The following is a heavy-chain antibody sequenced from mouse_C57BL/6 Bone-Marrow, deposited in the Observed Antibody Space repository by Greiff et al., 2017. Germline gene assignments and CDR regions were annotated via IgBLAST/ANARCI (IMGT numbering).Heavy chain of an antibody. CDR1: GYTFTSYG. J-gene: IGHJ4*01. CDR3: AREGNEYSYYAMDY. V-gene: IGHV1-81*01. Sequence: QVQLKESGAELARPGASVKLSCKASGYTFTSYGISWVKQRTGQGLEWIGEIYPRSGNPYYNEKFKGKATLTADKSSGTAYMGIRSLTSEDSAVDFCAREGNEYSYYAMDYWGQGTSGTVSS. CDR2: IYPRSGNP. D-gene: IGHD2-1*01.